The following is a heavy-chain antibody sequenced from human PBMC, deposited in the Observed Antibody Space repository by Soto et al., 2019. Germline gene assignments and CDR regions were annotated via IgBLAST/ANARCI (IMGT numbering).Heavy chain of an antibody. J-gene: IGHJ4*02. CDR3: AKGSMDTAMVDYFDY. V-gene: IGHV3-30*18. CDR1: GFTFSSYG. Sequence: GGSLRLSCAASGFTFSSYGMHWVRQAPGKGLEWVAVISYDGSNKYYADSVKGRFTISRDNSKNTLYLQMNSLRAEDTAVYYCAKGSMDTAMVDYFDYWGQGTLVTVSS. CDR2: ISYDGSNK. D-gene: IGHD5-18*01.